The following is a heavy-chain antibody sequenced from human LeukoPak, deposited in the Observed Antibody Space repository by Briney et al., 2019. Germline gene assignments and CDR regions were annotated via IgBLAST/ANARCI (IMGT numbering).Heavy chain of an antibody. D-gene: IGHD1-14*01. CDR3: ARDVDGNLDY. CDR2: MKHDGSAK. Sequence: GWSLRLSCVGSGFTFSTFWMAWVRQAPGKGLEWVANMKHDGSAKHYVDSVKGRFTISRDNAKNSLYLQMNSLRAEDTAVYYCARDVDGNLDYWGQGTLVTVSS. V-gene: IGHV3-7*01. J-gene: IGHJ4*02. CDR1: GFTFSTFW.